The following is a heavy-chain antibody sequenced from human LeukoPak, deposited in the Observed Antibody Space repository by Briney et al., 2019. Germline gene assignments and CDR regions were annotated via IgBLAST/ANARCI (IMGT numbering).Heavy chain of an antibody. Sequence: ASVKVSCKASGYTFTGYYMHWVRLAPGQGLEWMGWINPNSGGTNYAQKFQGRVTMTRDTSISTAYMELSSLRSDDTAVYYCARVPVVVVPAATYFDYWGQGTLVTVSS. J-gene: IGHJ4*02. CDR1: GYTFTGYY. V-gene: IGHV1-2*02. CDR2: INPNSGGT. CDR3: ARVPVVVVPAATYFDY. D-gene: IGHD2-2*01.